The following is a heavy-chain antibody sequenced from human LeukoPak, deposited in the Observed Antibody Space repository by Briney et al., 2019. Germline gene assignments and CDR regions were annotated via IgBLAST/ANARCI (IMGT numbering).Heavy chain of an antibody. CDR3: ARGVCSGGSCYSEWNY. V-gene: IGHV4-34*01. CDR1: GGSFSGYY. CDR2: INHSGGT. J-gene: IGHJ4*02. D-gene: IGHD2-15*01. Sequence: SETLSLTCAVYGGSFSGYYWSWIRQPPGKGLEWIGEINHSGGTNYNPSLKSRVTISVDTSKNQFSLKLTSVTAADTAVYYCARGVCSGGSCYSEWNYWGQGTLVTVSS.